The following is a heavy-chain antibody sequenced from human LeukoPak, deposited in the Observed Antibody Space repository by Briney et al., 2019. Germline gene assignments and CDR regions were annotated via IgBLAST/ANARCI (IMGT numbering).Heavy chain of an antibody. CDR3: ARDRVGSGWPRPFYFEF. V-gene: IGHV1-2*02. CDR1: GYTFTGYY. D-gene: IGHD6-19*01. Sequence: ASVKVSCKPSGYTFTGYYLHWVRQAPGQALEWMGGINPNTGATGYAQKFQGRVTMSRDTSISTAYMDLSSLRSDDTAVYYCARDRVGSGWPRPFYFEFWGQGTLVTVSS. J-gene: IGHJ4*02. CDR2: INPNTGAT.